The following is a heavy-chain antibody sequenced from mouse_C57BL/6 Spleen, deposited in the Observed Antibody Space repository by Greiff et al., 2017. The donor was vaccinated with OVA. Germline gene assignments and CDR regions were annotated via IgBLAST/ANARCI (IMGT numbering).Heavy chain of an antibody. J-gene: IGHJ4*01. CDR3: TREDDVYYDYAMDY. D-gene: IGHD2-3*01. CDR1: GFTFSSYA. V-gene: IGHV5-9-1*02. CDR2: ISSGGDYI. Sequence: EVKLVESGEGLVKPGGSLKLSCAASGFTFSSYAMSWVRQTPEKRLEWVAYISSGGDYIYYADTVKGRFTISRDNARNTLYLQMSSLKSEDTAMYYCTREDDVYYDYAMDYWGQGTSVTVSS.